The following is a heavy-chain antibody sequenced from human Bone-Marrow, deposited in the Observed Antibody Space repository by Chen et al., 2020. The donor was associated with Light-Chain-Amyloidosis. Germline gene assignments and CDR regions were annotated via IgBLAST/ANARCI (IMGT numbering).Heavy chain of an antibody. CDR2: ISNDGSTK. J-gene: IGHJ4*02. CDR1: GFPLSSSA. CDR3: ARRVTYSSSSIYFDY. Sequence: QVQLVESGGGVVQRGRSLRLSCAASGFPLSSSAIHWVRQAPGKGLEWVAFISNDGSTKYYSDSVKGRFTISRDNSKNTLSLQMNSLRAEDTAVYYCARRVTYSSSSIYFDYWGQGTLVTVSS. V-gene: IGHV3-30-3*01. D-gene: IGHD6-6*01.